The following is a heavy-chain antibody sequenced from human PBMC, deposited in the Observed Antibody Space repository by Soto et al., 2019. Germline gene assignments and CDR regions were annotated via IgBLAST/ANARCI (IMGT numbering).Heavy chain of an antibody. J-gene: IGHJ4*02. Sequence: EVQLLESGGGLVQPGGSLRLSCAASGFTFSSYAMSWVRQAPGKGLEWVSAISGSGGSTYYADSVKGRFTISRDNSKNTLYLQMNSLRAEDTAVYYCAKDLTLTPKVVVAATLHGDYWGQGTLVTVSS. D-gene: IGHD2-15*01. CDR3: AKDLTLTPKVVVAATLHGDY. V-gene: IGHV3-23*01. CDR2: ISGSGGST. CDR1: GFTFSSYA.